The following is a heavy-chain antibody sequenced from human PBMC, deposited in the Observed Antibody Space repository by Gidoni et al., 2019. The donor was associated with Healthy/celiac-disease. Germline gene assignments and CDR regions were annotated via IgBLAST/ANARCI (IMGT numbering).Heavy chain of an antibody. V-gene: IGHV3-30*18. Sequence: QEQLVESGGGVVQPGRSLRLSCAADGFNFNTYGMHWVRQAQGKGLEWVAVTSCDGSNRNYADSLKGRFSISRDNSKNTLYLQMNSLRAEDTAVYYCAKDRLRFLEWLFNDGFDIWGQGTMVTVSS. CDR1: GFNFNTYG. CDR3: AKDRLRFLEWLFNDGFDI. J-gene: IGHJ3*02. D-gene: IGHD3-3*01. CDR2: TSCDGSNR.